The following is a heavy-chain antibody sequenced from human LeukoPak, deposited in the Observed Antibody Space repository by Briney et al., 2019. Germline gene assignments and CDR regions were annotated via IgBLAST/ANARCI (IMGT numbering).Heavy chain of an antibody. CDR2: ISAYNGNT. D-gene: IGHD3-22*01. J-gene: IGHJ5*02. Sequence: ASVKVSCKASGYTFTNYGISWVRQAPGQGLEWMGWISAYNGNTNYAQKLQGRVTMTTDTSTSTAYMELRSLRSDDTAVYYCARVDYYDSGGYSNWFDPWGQGTLVTVSS. V-gene: IGHV1-18*01. CDR3: ARVDYYDSGGYSNWFDP. CDR1: GYTFTNYG.